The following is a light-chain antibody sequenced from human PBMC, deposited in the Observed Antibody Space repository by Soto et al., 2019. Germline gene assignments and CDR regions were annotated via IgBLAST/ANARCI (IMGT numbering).Light chain of an antibody. CDR1: QSISSW. CDR3: QQYDRYST. Sequence: DIQVTQSPSTLSASVGDRVTITCRASQSISSWLAWYQQKPGKPPKLLIYKASTLKSGVPSRFSGSGSGTEFTLTISSLQHDDFASYYCQQYDRYSTFGQGTKLEIK. V-gene: IGKV1-5*03. CDR2: KAS. J-gene: IGKJ2*01.